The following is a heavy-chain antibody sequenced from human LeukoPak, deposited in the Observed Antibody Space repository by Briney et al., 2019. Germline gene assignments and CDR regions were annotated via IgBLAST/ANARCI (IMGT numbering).Heavy chain of an antibody. J-gene: IGHJ4*02. V-gene: IGHV3-9*01. CDR2: ISWNSGTI. CDR1: GFTFDDYA. D-gene: IGHD1-26*01. Sequence: PGGSLRLSCAASGFTFDDYAMHWVRQAPGKGLEWVSGISWNSGTIDYADSVKGRFTISRDNAKNALYLQMNTLRAEDTALYYCTRVRCTSALCPSRPIDYWGQGTLVTVSS. CDR3: TRVRCTSALCPSRPIDY.